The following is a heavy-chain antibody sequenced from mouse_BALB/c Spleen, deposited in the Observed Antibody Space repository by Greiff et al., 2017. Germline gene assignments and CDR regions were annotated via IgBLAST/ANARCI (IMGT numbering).Heavy chain of an antibody. CDR1: GFTFSSYA. D-gene: IGHD1-1*01. CDR2: ISSGGST. CDR3: ARGITTVVFDY. Sequence: EVHLVESGGGLVKPGGSLKLSCAASGFTFSSYAMSWVRQTPEKRLEWVASISSGGSTYYPDSVKGRFTISRDNARNILYLQMSSLRSEDTAMYYCARGITTVVFDYWGQGTTLTVSS. J-gene: IGHJ2*01. V-gene: IGHV5-6-5*01.